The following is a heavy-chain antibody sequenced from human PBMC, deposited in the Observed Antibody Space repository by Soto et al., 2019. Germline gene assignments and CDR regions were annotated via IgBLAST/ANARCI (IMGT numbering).Heavy chain of an antibody. CDR3: ARGRGSGWTSLFYYYYMDV. CDR1: GYTFTSYD. Sequence: ASVKVSCKASGYTFTSYDINWVRQATGQGLEWMGWMNPNSGNTGYAQKFQGRVTMTRNTSISTAYTELSSLRSEDTAVYYCARGRGSGWTSLFYYYYMDVWGKGTTVTVSS. J-gene: IGHJ6*03. D-gene: IGHD6-19*01. V-gene: IGHV1-8*01. CDR2: MNPNSGNT.